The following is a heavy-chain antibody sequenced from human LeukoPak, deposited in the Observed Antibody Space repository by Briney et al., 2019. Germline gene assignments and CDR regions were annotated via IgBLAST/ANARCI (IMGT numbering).Heavy chain of an antibody. V-gene: IGHV3-33*01. CDR2: IWYDGSNK. J-gene: IGHJ4*02. CDR1: GFTFSSYG. CDR3: ARASIEYSSSPGDY. Sequence: GGSLRLSCAASGFTFSSYGMHWVRQAPGKGLEWVAVIWYDGSNKYYADSVKGRFTISRDNSKNTLYLQMNSLRAEDTAVYYCARASIEYSSSPGDYWGQGTLVTVSS. D-gene: IGHD6-6*01.